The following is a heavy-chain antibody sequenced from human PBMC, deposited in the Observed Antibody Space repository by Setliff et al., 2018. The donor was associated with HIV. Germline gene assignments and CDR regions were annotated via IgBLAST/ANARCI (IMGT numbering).Heavy chain of an antibody. Sequence: ASVKVSCKTSGYTFTDFYIHWMRQAPGQGLEWMGRINPKTGVADYLKRFQGRVTMTRDTSTNTVYLELKGLTSDDTAVYYCAKPRIFDSFDVWGPGTAVTVSS. V-gene: IGHV1-2*06. CDR2: INPKTGVA. D-gene: IGHD2-15*01. CDR3: AKPRIFDSFDV. J-gene: IGHJ3*01. CDR1: GYTFTDFY.